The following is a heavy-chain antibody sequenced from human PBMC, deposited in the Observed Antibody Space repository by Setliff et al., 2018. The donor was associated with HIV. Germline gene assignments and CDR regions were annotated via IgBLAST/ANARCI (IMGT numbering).Heavy chain of an antibody. CDR3: ARGGGATGFDY. J-gene: IGHJ4*02. CDR2: IIPILGIA. Sequence: SVKVSCKASGGTFSSYAISWVRQAPGQGLEWMGGIIPILGIANYAQKFQGRVTITADESTSTAYMELSSLRSEDTAVYYCARGGGATGFDYWGQGTLVTVSS. D-gene: IGHD3-16*01. CDR1: GGTFSSYA. V-gene: IGHV1-69*10.